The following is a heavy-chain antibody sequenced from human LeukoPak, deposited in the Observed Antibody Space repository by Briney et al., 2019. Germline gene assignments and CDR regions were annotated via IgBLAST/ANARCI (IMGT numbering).Heavy chain of an antibody. CDR3: ARGRVEYQLLDFDY. CDR2: MNPNSGNT. CDR1: GYTFTSYD. D-gene: IGHD2-2*01. Sequence: GASVKVSCKASGYTFTSYDINWVRQATGQGLEWMGWMNPNSGNTGYAQKFQGRVTMTRNTSISTAYMELSSLRSEDTAVYYCARGRVEYQLLDFDYWGQGTLVTVSS. V-gene: IGHV1-8*01. J-gene: IGHJ4*02.